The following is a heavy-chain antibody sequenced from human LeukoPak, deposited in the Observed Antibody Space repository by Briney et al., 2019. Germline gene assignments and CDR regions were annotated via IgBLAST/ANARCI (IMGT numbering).Heavy chain of an antibody. Sequence: ASVKVSCKASGYTFTSYYMHRVRQAPGQGLEWMGIINPSGGSTSYAQKFQGRVTMTRDTSTSTVYMELSSLRSEDTAVYYCARVYYDSSGYYPKHAFDIWGQGTMVTVSS. V-gene: IGHV1-46*03. J-gene: IGHJ3*02. CDR1: GYTFTSYY. D-gene: IGHD3-22*01. CDR2: INPSGGST. CDR3: ARVYYDSSGYYPKHAFDI.